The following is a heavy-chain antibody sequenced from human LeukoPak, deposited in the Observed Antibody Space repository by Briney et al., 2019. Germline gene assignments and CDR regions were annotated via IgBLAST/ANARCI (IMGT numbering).Heavy chain of an antibody. J-gene: IGHJ4*02. CDR2: IYYSGST. CDR1: GGSVSSGSYF. V-gene: IGHV4-61*01. D-gene: IGHD6-13*01. CDR3: ARDSLYSSNYYTPYDS. Sequence: SETLSLTCTVSGGSVSSGSYFWSWIRQPPGKGLEWIGYIYYSGSTNYNPSLKSRVIMSVDTSRNQFSLKLKSVTAADTAVYYCARDSLYSSNYYTPYDSWGQGILVTVS.